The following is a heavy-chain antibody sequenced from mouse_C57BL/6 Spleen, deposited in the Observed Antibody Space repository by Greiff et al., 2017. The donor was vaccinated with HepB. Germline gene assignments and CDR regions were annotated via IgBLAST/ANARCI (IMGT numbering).Heavy chain of an antibody. J-gene: IGHJ2*01. CDR1: GFTFSSYA. Sequence: EVKLQESGEGLVKPGGSLKLSCAASGFTFSSYAMSWVRQTPEKRLEWVAYISSGGDYIYYADTVKGRFTISRDNARNTLYLQMSSLKSEDTAMYYCTRGPFYYDYAFDYWGQGTTLTVSS. V-gene: IGHV5-9-1*02. CDR2: ISSGGDYI. CDR3: TRGPFYYDYAFDY. D-gene: IGHD2-4*01.